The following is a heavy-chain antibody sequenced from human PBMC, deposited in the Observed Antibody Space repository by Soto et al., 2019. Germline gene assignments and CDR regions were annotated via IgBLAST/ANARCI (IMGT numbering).Heavy chain of an antibody. J-gene: IGHJ3*02. D-gene: IGHD3-22*01. Sequence: QLQLVESGGGVVQPGRSLRLSCAASGFIFSQYGMHWVRQTPDKGLEWVGLIGRDGSRHFYAESVKGRFTISRDNSKNTLYLQIDSLRVEDTALYWCARDDDKPDNALDMLGQGTMFTVS. CDR1: GFIFSQYG. CDR3: ARDDDKPDNALDM. CDR2: IGRDGSRH. V-gene: IGHV3-33*01.